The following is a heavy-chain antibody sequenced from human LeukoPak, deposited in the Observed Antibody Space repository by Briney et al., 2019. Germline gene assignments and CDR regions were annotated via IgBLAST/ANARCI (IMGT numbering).Heavy chain of an antibody. CDR3: ARDRLHDYPGGV. J-gene: IGHJ6*02. V-gene: IGHV3-53*01. D-gene: IGHD5-12*01. Sequence: PGGSLRLSCAASGFTVSSNYMSWVRQAPGKGLEWVSVIYSGGSTYYADSVKGRFTISRDNSKNTLYLQMNSLRAEDTAVYYCARDRLHDYPGGVWGQGTTVTVSS. CDR1: GFTVSSNY. CDR2: IYSGGST.